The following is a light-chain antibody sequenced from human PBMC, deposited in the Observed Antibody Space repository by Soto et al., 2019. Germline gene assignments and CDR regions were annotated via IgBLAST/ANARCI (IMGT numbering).Light chain of an antibody. Sequence: DIVMTQSPDSLAVSLGERATINCKSSQSVLYSSNNKNYLAWYQQKPGQPPKLLIYWASTRESGVPYRFSGSGSGTDFTRTISSLQAEDVAVYYCQQYYSTPPTFGGGTKVEIK. CDR3: QQYYSTPPT. CDR2: WAS. CDR1: QSVLYSSNNKNY. V-gene: IGKV4-1*01. J-gene: IGKJ4*01.